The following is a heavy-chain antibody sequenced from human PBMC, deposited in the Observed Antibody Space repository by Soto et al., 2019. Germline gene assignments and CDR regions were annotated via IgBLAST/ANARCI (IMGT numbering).Heavy chain of an antibody. CDR2: INHSGST. CDR3: ARGRGYNGIDY. D-gene: IGHD5-18*01. J-gene: IGHJ4*02. Sequence: QVQLQQWGAGLLKPSETLSLTCAVYGGSFSGYYWSWIRQPPGKGLEWIGEINHSGSTNYNPSLRSRVPIPVDTPKNQFPRKLSSVTAADTAVYYCARGRGYNGIDYWGQGTLVTVSS. CDR1: GGSFSGYY. V-gene: IGHV4-34*01.